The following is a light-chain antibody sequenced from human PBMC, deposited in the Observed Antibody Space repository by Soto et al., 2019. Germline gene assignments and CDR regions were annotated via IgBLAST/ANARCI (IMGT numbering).Light chain of an antibody. J-gene: IGKJ4*01. Sequence: ALRMTQSPSSLSASAGDRVTITCRASQSFHNRLAWYQQKPGRAPKLLIYAASALQSGVPPRFSGSGSGTDFTLTISGLQSEDFATYYCQQYDSYPLTFGGGTKVEIK. CDR2: AAS. CDR1: QSFHNR. V-gene: IGKV1-8*01. CDR3: QQYDSYPLT.